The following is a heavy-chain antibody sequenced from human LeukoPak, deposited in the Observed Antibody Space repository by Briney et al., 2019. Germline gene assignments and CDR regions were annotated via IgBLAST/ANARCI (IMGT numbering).Heavy chain of an antibody. D-gene: IGHD3-22*01. CDR3: ARGQCRLSDFDSSGFDY. J-gene: IGHJ4*02. V-gene: IGHV3-30*04. CDR1: GFTFSSYA. Sequence: GGSLRLSCAASGFTFSSYAMHWVRQAPGKGLEWVAVISYGGSNKYYADSVKGRFTISRDNSKNTLYLQMNSLRAEDTAVYYCARGQCRLSDFDSSGFDYWGQGTLVTVSS. CDR2: ISYGGSNK.